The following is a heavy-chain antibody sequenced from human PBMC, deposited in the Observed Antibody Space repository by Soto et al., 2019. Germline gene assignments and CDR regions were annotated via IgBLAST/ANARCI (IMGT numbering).Heavy chain of an antibody. V-gene: IGHV2-5*02. CDR2: IYWDADT. CDR3: AHSSLHYKIWFDP. Sequence: QITLKESGPTVVKPKQTLTLTCTFSGFSLSSDGVGVGWIRQPPGKAPEWLAVIYWDADTRYSPSLKSRLTITNDTSKHRVVLTMTNMDPVDTATYYCAHSSLHYKIWFDPWGQGTLVTVSS. J-gene: IGHJ5*02. CDR1: GFSLSSDGVG. D-gene: IGHD4-4*01.